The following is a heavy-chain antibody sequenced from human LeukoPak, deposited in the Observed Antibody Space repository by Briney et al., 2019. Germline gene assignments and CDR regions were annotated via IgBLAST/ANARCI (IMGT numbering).Heavy chain of an antibody. Sequence: SETLSLTCTVSGGSISSYYWSWIRQPPGKGLEWIGYIYYSGSTYYNPSLKSRVTISVDTSKNQFSLKLSSVTAADTAVYYCARETKSGYVYYFDYWGQGTLVTVSS. D-gene: IGHD3-3*01. CDR2: IYYSGST. CDR1: GGSISSYY. V-gene: IGHV4-59*12. CDR3: ARETKSGYVYYFDY. J-gene: IGHJ4*02.